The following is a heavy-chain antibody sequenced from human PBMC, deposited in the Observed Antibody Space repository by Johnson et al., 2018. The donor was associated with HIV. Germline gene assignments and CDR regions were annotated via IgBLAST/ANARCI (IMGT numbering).Heavy chain of an antibody. D-gene: IGHD3-22*01. CDR2: IDWTGANA. V-gene: IGHV3-20*04. Sequence: VQLVESGGGVARPGESLRLSCVGSGFMFDDYAMSWVRQVPGKGLEWVSGIDWTGANAGYADSVKGRFTLFRENAKNSLYIQMSGLREEDTALYYCAKRSYYYDSSGPPADAFDIWGQGTMVTVSS. CDR1: GFMFDDYA. CDR3: AKRSYYYDSSGPPADAFDI. J-gene: IGHJ3*02.